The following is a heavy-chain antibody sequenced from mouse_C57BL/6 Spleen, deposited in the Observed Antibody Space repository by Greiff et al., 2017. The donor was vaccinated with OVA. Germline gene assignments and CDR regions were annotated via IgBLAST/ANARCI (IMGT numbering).Heavy chain of an antibody. J-gene: IGHJ2*01. CDR1: GYAFSSSW. CDR3: AHYYGSRYYFDY. CDR2: IYPGDGDT. Sequence: VKLVESGPELVKPGASVKISCKASGYAFSSSWMNWVKQRPGKGLEWIGRIYPGDGDTNYTGKFKGKATLTANNTSNTAYMQHSSLTSENSAVYFCAHYYGSRYYFDYWGQGTTLTVSS. V-gene: IGHV1-82*01. D-gene: IGHD1-1*01.